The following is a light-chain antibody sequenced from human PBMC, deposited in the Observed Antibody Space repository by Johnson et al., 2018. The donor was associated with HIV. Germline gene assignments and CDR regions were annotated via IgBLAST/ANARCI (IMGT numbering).Light chain of an antibody. CDR3: GTWASSLSAGV. J-gene: IGLJ1*01. Sequence: QSVLTQPPSVSAAPGQKVTISCSGSSSDMGNYAVSWYQQLPGTAPKLLIYENNKRPSGIPDRFSGSKSGTSATLGITGLQTGDEADYYCGTWASSLSAGVFGTGTKVTVL. CDR2: ENN. V-gene: IGLV1-51*02. CDR1: SSDMGNYA.